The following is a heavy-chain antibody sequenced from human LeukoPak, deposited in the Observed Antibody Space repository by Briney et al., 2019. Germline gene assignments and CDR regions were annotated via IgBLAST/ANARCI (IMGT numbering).Heavy chain of an antibody. CDR2: IYHSGST. CDR3: ARDGENPHYDY. D-gene: IGHD3-10*01. Sequence: SQTLSLTCAVSGGSISSGGYSWSWIRQPPGKGLEWIGYIYHSGSTNYNPSLKSRVTISVDTSKNQFSLKLSSVTAADTAVYYCARDGENPHYDYWGQGTLVTVSS. V-gene: IGHV4-30-2*01. J-gene: IGHJ4*02. CDR1: GGSISSGGYS.